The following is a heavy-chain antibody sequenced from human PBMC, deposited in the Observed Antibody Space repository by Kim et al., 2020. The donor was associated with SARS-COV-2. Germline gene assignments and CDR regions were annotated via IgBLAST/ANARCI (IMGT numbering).Heavy chain of an antibody. V-gene: IGHV1-69*13. Sequence: SVKVSCKASGGTFSSYAISWVRQAPGQGLEWMGGIIPIFGTANYAQKFQGRVTITADESTSTAYMELSSLRSEETAVYYCARGHMYYYDSSGYLPDYWGQGTLVTVSS. J-gene: IGHJ4*02. CDR2: IIPIFGTA. CDR1: GGTFSSYA. CDR3: ARGHMYYYDSSGYLPDY. D-gene: IGHD3-22*01.